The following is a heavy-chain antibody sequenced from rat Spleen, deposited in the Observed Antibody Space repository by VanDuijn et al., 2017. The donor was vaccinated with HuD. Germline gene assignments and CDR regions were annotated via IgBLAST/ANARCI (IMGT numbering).Heavy chain of an antibody. CDR3: TTDRTGALMDA. Sequence: EVQLVESDGGLVQPGRSLKLSCAASGFTFSDYYMAWVRQAPTKGLEWVATISHDGRITYYRDTVKGRFTISRDNGKSTLYLQMDSLRSEDTATYYCTTDRTGALMDAWGQGTLVTVSS. D-gene: IGHD5-1*01. CDR1: GFTFSDYY. V-gene: IGHV5-20*01. CDR2: ISHDGRIT. J-gene: IGHJ3*01.